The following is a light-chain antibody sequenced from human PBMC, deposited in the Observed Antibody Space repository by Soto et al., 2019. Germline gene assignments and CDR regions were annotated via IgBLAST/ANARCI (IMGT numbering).Light chain of an antibody. CDR3: QQRRNWPPIT. CDR2: DAS. J-gene: IGKJ5*01. CDR1: QSVSSY. Sequence: ETVLTQSPATLSLSPGERATLSCRASQSVSSYLAWYQQKPGQPPRLLIYDASNRATGIPARFSGSGSGTDFTLTISSLEPEDFAVYYCQQRRNWPPITFGQGTRLEIK. V-gene: IGKV3-11*01.